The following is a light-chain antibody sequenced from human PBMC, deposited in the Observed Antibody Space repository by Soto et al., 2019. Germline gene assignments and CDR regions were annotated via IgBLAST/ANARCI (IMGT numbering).Light chain of an antibody. J-gene: IGKJ5*01. CDR2: AAS. Sequence: DTQMTQSPSSVSASVGDRVTITCRASQGITGWLAWYQHKPGKAPKLLIYAASRLQSGVPSRFSGSESGRDFTLTISSLQPEDFATYYCQQSYSTPITFGQGTRL. V-gene: IGKV1-12*01. CDR3: QQSYSTPIT. CDR1: QGITGW.